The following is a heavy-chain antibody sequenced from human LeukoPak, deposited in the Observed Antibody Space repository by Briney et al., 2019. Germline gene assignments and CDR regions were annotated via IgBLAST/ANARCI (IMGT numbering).Heavy chain of an antibody. CDR3: AKDGPYSNTPWFDP. CDR1: GFTFSSYA. CDR2: ISGSGGST. D-gene: IGHD6-13*01. J-gene: IGHJ5*02. V-gene: IGHV3-23*01. Sequence: HLGGSLRLSCAASGFTFSSYAMSWVRQAPGKGLEWVSAISGSGGSTYYADSVKGRFTISRDNSKNTLYLQMNSLRAEDTAVYYCAKDGPYSNTPWFDPWGQGTLVTVSS.